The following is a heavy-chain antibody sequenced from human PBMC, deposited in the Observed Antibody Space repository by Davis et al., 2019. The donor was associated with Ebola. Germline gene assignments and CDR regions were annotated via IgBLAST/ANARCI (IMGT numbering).Heavy chain of an antibody. CDR1: GFTFSSYA. D-gene: IGHD5-24*01. J-gene: IGHJ6*02. Sequence: GGSLRLSCPASGFTFSSYAMHWVRQAPGKGLEWVAVISYDGSNKYYADSVKGRFTISRDNSKNTLYLQMNSLRAEDTAVYYCARDWPSRDGYIHYGMDVWGQGTTVTVSS. CDR2: ISYDGSNK. CDR3: ARDWPSRDGYIHYGMDV. V-gene: IGHV3-30-3*01.